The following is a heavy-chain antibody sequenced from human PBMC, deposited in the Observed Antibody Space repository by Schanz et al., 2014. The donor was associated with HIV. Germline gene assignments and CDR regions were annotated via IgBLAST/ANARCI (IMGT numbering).Heavy chain of an antibody. CDR2: IWYDGSNK. CDR3: ASTEFPYSSSSDYYYGMDV. CDR1: GFAVSGNY. J-gene: IGHJ6*02. D-gene: IGHD6-6*01. V-gene: IGHV3-33*08. Sequence: VQLVESGGGLIQPGGSRRLSCAASGFAVSGNYMSWVRQAPGKGLEWVAVIWYDGSNKYYADSVKGRFTISRDNSKKTLYLQMNSLRAGDTAVYYCASTEFPYSSSSDYYYGMDVWGQGTTVTVSS.